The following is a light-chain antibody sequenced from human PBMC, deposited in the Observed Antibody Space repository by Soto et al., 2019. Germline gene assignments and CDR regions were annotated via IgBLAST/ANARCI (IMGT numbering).Light chain of an antibody. J-gene: IGKJ5*01. CDR3: QQADSFPIT. Sequence: DIQMTQSPSSVSASVGDRVTISRRASEDINSRLAWYQQKPGNAPKLLIYAAFILQSGVPPRFSGYGSGTDFTLSISSLQPEDFATYYCQQADSFPITFGQGTRLEIK. CDR2: AAF. CDR1: EDINSR. V-gene: IGKV1-12*01.